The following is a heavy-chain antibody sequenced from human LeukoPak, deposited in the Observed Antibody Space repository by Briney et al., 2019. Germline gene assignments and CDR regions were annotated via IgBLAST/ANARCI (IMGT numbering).Heavy chain of an antibody. Sequence: PGGSLRLSCAASGFTVSSNYMSWVRQAPGKGLEWVSVIYSGGSTYYADSVKGRFTISRDNSKNTLYLQMNSLRAEDTAVYYCARESHYDFWSGYYEGCYFDYWGQGTLVTVSS. J-gene: IGHJ4*02. CDR3: ARESHYDFWSGYYEGCYFDY. V-gene: IGHV3-66*01. CDR2: IYSGGST. D-gene: IGHD3-3*01. CDR1: GFTVSSNY.